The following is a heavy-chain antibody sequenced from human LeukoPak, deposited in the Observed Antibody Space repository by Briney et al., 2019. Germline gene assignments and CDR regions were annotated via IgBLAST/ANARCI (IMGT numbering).Heavy chain of an antibody. J-gene: IGHJ6*03. CDR2: ISAYNGNT. CDR3: ARVVERSNYYYMDV. CDR1: GYTFTSYG. D-gene: IGHD3-3*01. V-gene: IGHV1-18*01. Sequence: ASVKVSCKASGYTFTSYGISWVRQAPEQGLEWMGWISAYNGNTNYAQKLQGRVTMTTDTSTSTAYMELSSLRSEDTAVYYCARVVERSNYYYMDVWGKGTTVTVSS.